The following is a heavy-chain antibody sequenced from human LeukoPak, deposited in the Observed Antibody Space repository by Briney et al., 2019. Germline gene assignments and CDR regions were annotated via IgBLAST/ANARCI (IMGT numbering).Heavy chain of an antibody. CDR1: GYSFTNYG. V-gene: IGHV1-18*01. CDR2: ISVYNGNT. J-gene: IGHJ4*02. D-gene: IGHD3-22*01. CDR3: ARTRDSSGYYQYYFDY. Sequence: ASVKVSCKASGYSFTNYGISWVRQAPGQGLEWMGWISVYNGNTNYAQKLQGRVTMTTDTSTSTAYMELRSLRSDDTAVYYCARTRDSSGYYQYYFDYWGQGTLVTVSS.